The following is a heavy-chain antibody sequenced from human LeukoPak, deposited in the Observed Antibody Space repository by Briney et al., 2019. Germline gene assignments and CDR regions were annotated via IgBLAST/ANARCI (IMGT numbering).Heavy chain of an antibody. D-gene: IGHD3-10*01. CDR1: GGSISSYY. CDR3: ARGFLGDYFGSGSYYVFDY. CDR2: IYNSGST. Sequence: SATLSLTCTVSGGSISSYYWNWIRQPPGKGLEWIGYIYNSGSTNNNPSLKSRVTMSEDTSKNQFSLKLSSVTAADTAVYYCARGFLGDYFGSGSYYVFDYWGQGTLVTVSS. V-gene: IGHV4-59*12. J-gene: IGHJ4*02.